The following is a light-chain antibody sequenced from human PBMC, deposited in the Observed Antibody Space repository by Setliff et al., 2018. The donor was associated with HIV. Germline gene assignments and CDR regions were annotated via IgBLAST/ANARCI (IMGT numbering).Light chain of an antibody. J-gene: IGLJ1*01. CDR1: SRDIGAYNY. CDR2: DVS. CDR3: SSYAGTFTLYA. V-gene: IGLV2-11*01. Sequence: QSALTQPRSASGSPGQSVTISCTGTSRDIGAYNYVSWYQQHPDKAPKLIIYDVSRRPSGVPDRFSGSKSGNTASLTISGLQAEDEADYYCSSYAGTFTLYALGTGTKVTVL.